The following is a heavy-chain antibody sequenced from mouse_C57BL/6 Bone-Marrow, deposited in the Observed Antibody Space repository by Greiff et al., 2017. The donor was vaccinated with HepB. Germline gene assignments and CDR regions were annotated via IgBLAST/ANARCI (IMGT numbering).Heavy chain of an antibody. Sequence: VQLQQSGPELVKPGASVKISCKASGYAFSSSWMNWVKRRPGKGLEWIGRIYPGDGDTNYNGKFKGKATLTADKSSSTAYMQLSSLTSEDSAVYFCADYGSSSNWYFDVWGTGTTVTVSS. V-gene: IGHV1-82*01. J-gene: IGHJ1*03. CDR1: GYAFSSSW. CDR2: IYPGDGDT. CDR3: ADYGSSSNWYFDV. D-gene: IGHD1-1*01.